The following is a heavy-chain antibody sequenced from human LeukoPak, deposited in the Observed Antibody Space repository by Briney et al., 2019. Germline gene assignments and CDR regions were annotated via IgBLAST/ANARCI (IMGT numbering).Heavy chain of an antibody. D-gene: IGHD5-24*01. V-gene: IGHV4-34*01. CDR1: GGSFSGYY. J-gene: IGHJ6*03. CDR3: ARERDGYNWVTLYCYYYYMDV. CDR2: INHSGST. Sequence: SETLSLTCAVYGGSFSGYYWSWIRQPPGKGLEWIGEINHSGSTNYNPSLKSRVTISVDTSKNQFSLKLSSVAAADTAVYYCARERDGYNWVTLYCYYYYMDVWGKGTTVTVSS.